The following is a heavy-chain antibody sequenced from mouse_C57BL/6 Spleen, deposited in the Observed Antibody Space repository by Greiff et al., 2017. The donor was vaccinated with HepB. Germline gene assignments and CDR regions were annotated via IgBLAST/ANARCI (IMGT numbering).Heavy chain of an antibody. CDR2: IYPGDGDT. CDR1: GYAFSSSW. V-gene: IGHV1-82*01. Sequence: QVQLQQSGPELVKPGASVKISCKASGYAFSSSWMNWVKQRPGKGLEWIGRIYPGDGDTNYNGKFKGKATLTADKSSSTAYMQLSSLTSEDSAVYCCARDFYYGSSYWYFDVWGTGTTVTVSS. J-gene: IGHJ1*03. D-gene: IGHD1-1*01. CDR3: ARDFYYGSSYWYFDV.